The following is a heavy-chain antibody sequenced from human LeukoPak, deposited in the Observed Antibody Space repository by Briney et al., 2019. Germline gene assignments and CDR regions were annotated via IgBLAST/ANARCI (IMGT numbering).Heavy chain of an antibody. CDR3: ARVNPLMAPGAFDI. V-gene: IGHV3-48*01. J-gene: IGHJ3*02. D-gene: IGHD2-8*01. CDR2: ISSSSSTM. Sequence: PGGSLRLSCAASRFTFSSYSMNWVRQAPGKGLEWVSYISSSSSTMFYADSVKGRFTISRDNAKNSLYLQMNSLRAEDTAVYYCARVNPLMAPGAFDIWGQGTMVTVSS. CDR1: RFTFSSYS.